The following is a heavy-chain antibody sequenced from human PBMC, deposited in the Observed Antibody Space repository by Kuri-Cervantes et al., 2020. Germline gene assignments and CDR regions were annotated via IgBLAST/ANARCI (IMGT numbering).Heavy chain of an antibody. CDR2: IRYDGSND. Sequence: GGSLRLSCAASGFTFSSYGMHWVRQAPGKGLEWVAFIRYDGSNDYYADSVKGRFTISRDNSKNTLFLQMNSLRGEDTAVYYCARSSSGYRFYFDSWGQGTLVTISS. D-gene: IGHD3-22*01. CDR3: ARSSSGYRFYFDS. V-gene: IGHV3-30*02. J-gene: IGHJ4*02. CDR1: GFTFSSYG.